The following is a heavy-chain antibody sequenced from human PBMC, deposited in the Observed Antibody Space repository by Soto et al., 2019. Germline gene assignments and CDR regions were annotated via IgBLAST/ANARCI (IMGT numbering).Heavy chain of an antibody. Sequence: ASVKVSCKASGYTFTSYGISWVRQAPGQGLEWMGWISAYNGNTNYAQKLQGRVTMTTDTSTSTAYMELRSLRSDDTVVYYCARDGVTVYDFWSGYYTDPPNWFDPWGQGTLVTVSS. V-gene: IGHV1-18*01. CDR3: ARDGVTVYDFWSGYYTDPPNWFDP. CDR2: ISAYNGNT. CDR1: GYTFTSYG. D-gene: IGHD3-3*01. J-gene: IGHJ5*02.